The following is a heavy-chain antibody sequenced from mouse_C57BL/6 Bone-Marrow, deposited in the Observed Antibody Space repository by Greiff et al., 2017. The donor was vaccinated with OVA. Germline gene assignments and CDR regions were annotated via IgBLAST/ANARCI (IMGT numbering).Heavy chain of an antibody. CDR2: IHPNSGST. J-gene: IGHJ4*01. D-gene: IGHD2-3*01. CDR3: ARSGWLLRAMDY. Sequence: VQLQQPGAELVKPGASVKLSCKASGYTFTSYWMHWVKQRPGQGLEWIGMIHPNSGSTNYNEKFKSKATLTVDTSSSTAYMQLSSLTSEDSAVYYCARSGWLLRAMDYWGQGTSVTVSS. CDR1: GYTFTSYW. V-gene: IGHV1-64*01.